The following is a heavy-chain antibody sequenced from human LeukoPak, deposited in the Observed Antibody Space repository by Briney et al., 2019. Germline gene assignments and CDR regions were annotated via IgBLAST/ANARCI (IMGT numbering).Heavy chain of an antibody. J-gene: IGHJ4*02. Sequence: GASVKVSYKASGYTFSGYYMHWVRQAPGQGLESMGWINSNSGARNYAPKFQGRVTFSRDNSISTAYMELSSLRSDDTAIYYCARGRGGAIRGFDYSGQGTLVTVSS. CDR3: ARGRGGAIRGFDY. CDR2: INSNSGAR. CDR1: GYTFSGYY. V-gene: IGHV1-2*02. D-gene: IGHD3-16*01.